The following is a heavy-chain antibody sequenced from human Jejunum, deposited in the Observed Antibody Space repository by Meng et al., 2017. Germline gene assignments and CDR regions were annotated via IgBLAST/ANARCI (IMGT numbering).Heavy chain of an antibody. Sequence: GRRWGAGGGLLQPGGSLTSPFTASVFTFSTYWMHWVRQAPGKGLVWVSRISTDGSYATYADSVKGRFTISRDNAKNTLYLQMNSLRAEDTAVYYCARAVSENYFRADYWGQGTLVTVSS. J-gene: IGHJ4*02. CDR2: ISTDGSYA. V-gene: IGHV3-74*01. CDR1: VFTFSTYW. D-gene: IGHD1-26*01. CDR3: ARAVSENYFRADY.